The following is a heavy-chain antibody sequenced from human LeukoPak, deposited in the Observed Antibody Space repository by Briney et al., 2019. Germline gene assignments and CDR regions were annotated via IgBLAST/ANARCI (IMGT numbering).Heavy chain of an antibody. J-gene: IGHJ4*02. CDR3: ARTLMGSSGWYDY. CDR2: IIPIFGTA. Sequence: SVKVSCKASGGTFSSYAISWVRQAPGQGLEWMGRIIPIFGTANYAQKFQGRVTITTDESTSTAYMELGSLRSEDTAVCYCARTLMGSSGWYDYWGQGTLVTVSS. CDR1: GGTFSSYA. D-gene: IGHD6-19*01. V-gene: IGHV1-69*05.